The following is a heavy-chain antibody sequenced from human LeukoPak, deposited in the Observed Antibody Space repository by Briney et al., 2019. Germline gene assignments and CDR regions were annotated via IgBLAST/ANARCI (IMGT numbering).Heavy chain of an antibody. V-gene: IGHV4-34*01. Sequence: SETLSLTCAVYGGSFSGYYWSWIRQPPGKGLEWIGEINHSGSTNYNPSLKSRVTISVDKSKNQFSLKLSSVTAADTAVYYCARAGYSSGWYEGYFQHWGQGTLVTVSS. D-gene: IGHD6-19*01. J-gene: IGHJ1*01. CDR1: GGSFSGYY. CDR3: ARAGYSSGWYEGYFQH. CDR2: INHSGST.